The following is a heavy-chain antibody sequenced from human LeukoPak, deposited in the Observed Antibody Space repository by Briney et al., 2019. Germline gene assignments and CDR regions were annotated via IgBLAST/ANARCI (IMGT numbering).Heavy chain of an antibody. CDR3: ARDSQVDTAMVTGKEFDY. CDR2: ISAYNGNT. J-gene: IGHJ4*02. V-gene: IGHV1-18*01. Sequence: ASVKVSCKASGYTFTSYGISWVRQAAGQGLEWMGWISAYNGNTNYAQKLQGRVTMTTDTSTSTAYMELRSLRSDDTAVYYCARDSQVDTAMVTGKEFDYWGQGTLVTVSS. D-gene: IGHD5-18*01. CDR1: GYTFTSYG.